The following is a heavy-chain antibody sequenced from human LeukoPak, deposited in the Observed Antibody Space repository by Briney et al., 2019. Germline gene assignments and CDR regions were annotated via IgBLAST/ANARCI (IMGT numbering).Heavy chain of an antibody. CDR3: ARGRFIARKYCSSTSCQGYWYFDL. CDR1: GGSFSGYH. J-gene: IGHJ2*01. Sequence: SETLSLTCAVYGGSFSGYHWSWIRQPPGKGLEWIGEINHSGSTNYNPSLKSRVTISVDTSKNQFSLKLSSVTAADTAVYYCARGRFIARKYCSSTSCQGYWYFDLWGRGTLVTVSS. V-gene: IGHV4-34*01. D-gene: IGHD2-2*01. CDR2: INHSGST.